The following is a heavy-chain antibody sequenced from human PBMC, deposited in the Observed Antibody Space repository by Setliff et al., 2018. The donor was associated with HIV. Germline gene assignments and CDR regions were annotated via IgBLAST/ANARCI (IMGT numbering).Heavy chain of an antibody. D-gene: IGHD6-6*01. V-gene: IGHV3-23*01. CDR2: ISHSGETT. CDR1: GFTFSTFA. CDR3: AKALYVHSSAVGPDF. J-gene: IGHJ4*02. Sequence: GGSLRLSCAASGFTFSTFAMSWVRQAPGKGLEWVSTISHSGETTYFADSVKGRFTISRDNSKNTLYLQMSSLKVDDTAIYFCAKALYVHSSAVGPDFWGQGTLVTVSS.